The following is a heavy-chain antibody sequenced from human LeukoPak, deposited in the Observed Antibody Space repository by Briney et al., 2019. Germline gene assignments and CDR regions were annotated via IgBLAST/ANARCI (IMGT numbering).Heavy chain of an antibody. V-gene: IGHV1-46*01. CDR1: GYTFTGYY. CDR2: INPNSGGST. CDR3: ATTLSGIQGTYFDY. D-gene: IGHD1-26*01. J-gene: IGHJ4*02. Sequence: ASVKVSCKASGYTFTGYYMHWVRQAPGQGLEWMGWINPNSGGSTSYAQKFQGRVTMTRDMSTSTVYMELSSLRSEDTAVYYCATTLSGIQGTYFDYWGQGTLVTVSS.